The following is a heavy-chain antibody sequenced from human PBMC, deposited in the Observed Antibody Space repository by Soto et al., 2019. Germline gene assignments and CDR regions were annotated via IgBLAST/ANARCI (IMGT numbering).Heavy chain of an antibody. CDR1: GFTFSSYE. D-gene: IGHD2-8*01. CDR2: ISSSGSTI. Sequence: GGSLRLSCAASGFTFSSYEMNWVRQAPGKGLEWISYISSSGSTIHYADSVKGRFSISRDNAKKSLFLQMNSLRAEDTAVYYCVREAPCSNGVCQFDYWGRGTLVTVSS. J-gene: IGHJ4*02. CDR3: VREAPCSNGVCQFDY. V-gene: IGHV3-48*03.